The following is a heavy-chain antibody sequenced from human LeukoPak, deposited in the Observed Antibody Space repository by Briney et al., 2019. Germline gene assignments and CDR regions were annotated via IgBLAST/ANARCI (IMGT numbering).Heavy chain of an antibody. CDR1: GFTFSSYG. V-gene: IGHV3-30*03. Sequence: GRSLRLSCAASGFTFSSYGMHWVRQAPGKGLEWVAVISYDGSNKYYADSVKGRFTISRDNAKNSLYLQMNSLRAEDTAVYYCARDPLSTVVTPLDYWGQGTLVTVSS. D-gene: IGHD4-23*01. CDR2: ISYDGSNK. J-gene: IGHJ4*02. CDR3: ARDPLSTVVTPLDY.